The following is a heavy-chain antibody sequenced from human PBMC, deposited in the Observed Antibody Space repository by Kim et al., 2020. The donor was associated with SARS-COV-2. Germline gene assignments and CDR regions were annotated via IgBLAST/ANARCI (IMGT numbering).Heavy chain of an antibody. J-gene: IGHJ6*02. D-gene: IGHD6-19*01. CDR1: GGSFSGYY. CDR3: ARGQYRSSSGWYGRSYYYYYGMDV. Sequence: SETLSLTCAVYGGSFSGYYWSWIRQPPGKGLEWIGEINHSGSTNYNPSLKSRVTISVDTSKNQFSLKLSSVTAADTAVYYCARGQYRSSSGWYGRSYYYYYGMDVWGQGTTVTVSS. V-gene: IGHV4-34*01. CDR2: INHSGST.